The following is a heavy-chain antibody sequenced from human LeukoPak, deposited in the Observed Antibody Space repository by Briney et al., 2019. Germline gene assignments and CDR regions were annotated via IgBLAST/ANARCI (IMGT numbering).Heavy chain of an antibody. V-gene: IGHV3-21*01. Sequence: GGSLRLSCAASGSTFSSYSMNWVRQAPGKGLEWVSSISSSSDHIAYADSVKGRFTISRDNAKNALYLQVNSLRAEDTAVYYCARGVVPAAFDYWGQGTLVTVSS. CDR3: ARGVVPAAFDY. J-gene: IGHJ4*02. CDR2: ISSSSDHI. D-gene: IGHD2-2*01. CDR1: GSTFSSYS.